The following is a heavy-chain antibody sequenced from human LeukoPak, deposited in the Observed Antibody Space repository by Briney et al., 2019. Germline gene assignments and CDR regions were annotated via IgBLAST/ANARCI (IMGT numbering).Heavy chain of an antibody. CDR2: IYYSGST. J-gene: IGHJ5*02. CDR1: GGSISSYY. V-gene: IGHV4-59*12. CDR3: ARSTYCSGGSCSHNWFDP. D-gene: IGHD2-15*01. Sequence: SETLSLTCSVSGGSISSYYWSWIRQPPGKGLEWIGYIYYSGSTNYNPSLQSRVTISIDTSKNQFSLKLRFVTAADTAVYYCARSTYCSGGSCSHNWFDPWGQGTLVTVSS.